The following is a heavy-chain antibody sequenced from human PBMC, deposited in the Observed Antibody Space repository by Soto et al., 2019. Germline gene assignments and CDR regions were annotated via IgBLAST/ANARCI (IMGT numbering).Heavy chain of an antibody. CDR1: GFSFSTYG. CDR3: TRARYGSYSYYFDQ. J-gene: IGHJ4*02. V-gene: IGHV3-33*01. Sequence: GGSLRLSCAASGFSFSTYGMHWVRQAPGKGLEWVAVIWSDGITKYYADSVKGRFTISRDNSKNALFLQMNSLRDEDTAVYYCTRARYGSYSYYFDQWGQGTLVTVSS. D-gene: IGHD4-17*01. CDR2: IWSDGITK.